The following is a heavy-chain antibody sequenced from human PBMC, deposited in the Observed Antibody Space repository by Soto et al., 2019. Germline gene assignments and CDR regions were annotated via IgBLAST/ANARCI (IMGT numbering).Heavy chain of an antibody. J-gene: IGHJ5*02. CDR3: ARVAVDSSGYGSWFDP. V-gene: IGHV4-34*01. Sequence: ASETLSLTCTVSGGSISSYYWSWIRQPPGKGLEWIGEINHSGSTNYNPSLKSRVTISVDTSKNQFSLKLSSVTAADTAVYYCARVAVDSSGYGSWFDPWGQGTLVTVSS. D-gene: IGHD3-22*01. CDR2: INHSGST. CDR1: GGSISSYY.